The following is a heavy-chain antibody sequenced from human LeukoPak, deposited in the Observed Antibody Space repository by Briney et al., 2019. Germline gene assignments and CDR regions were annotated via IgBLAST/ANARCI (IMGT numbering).Heavy chain of an antibody. Sequence: GGSLRLSCAASGFTFSDYYMSWIRQAPGKGLEWVSYISSSGSTIYYADSVKGRFTISRDNSKNTLYLQMNSLRAEDTAVYYCARGGSSGWFQFDYWGQGTLVTVSS. CDR3: ARGGSSGWFQFDY. CDR2: ISSSGSTI. CDR1: GFTFSDYY. V-gene: IGHV3-11*01. J-gene: IGHJ4*02. D-gene: IGHD6-19*01.